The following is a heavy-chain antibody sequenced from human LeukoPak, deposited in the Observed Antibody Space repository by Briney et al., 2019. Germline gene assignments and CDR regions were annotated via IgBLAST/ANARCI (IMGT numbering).Heavy chain of an antibody. CDR3: AQANYGDSTYGGFDY. Sequence: GGSLRLSCAASGFTFSSYAMSWVRQAPGKGLEWVSAISGSGGSTYYADSVKGRFTISRDNSKNTLYLQMNSLRAEDTAVYYCAQANYGDSTYGGFDYWGQGTLVTVSS. D-gene: IGHD4-17*01. J-gene: IGHJ4*02. V-gene: IGHV3-23*01. CDR1: GFTFSSYA. CDR2: ISGSGGST.